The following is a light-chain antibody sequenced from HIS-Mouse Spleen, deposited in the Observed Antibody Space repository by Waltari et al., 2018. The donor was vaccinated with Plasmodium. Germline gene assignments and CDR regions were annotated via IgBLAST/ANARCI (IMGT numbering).Light chain of an antibody. CDR3: QAWDSSTAWV. J-gene: IGLJ2*01. V-gene: IGLV3-1*01. CDR1: NSGDKY. CDR2: QDR. Sequence: SYELTQPPSVSVSPGQTASITCSGDNSGDKYACWYQQKPGLSPVLVIYQDRKRPSGIPERFSGSNSGNTATLTISGTQAMDEADYYCQAWDSSTAWVFGGGTKLTVL.